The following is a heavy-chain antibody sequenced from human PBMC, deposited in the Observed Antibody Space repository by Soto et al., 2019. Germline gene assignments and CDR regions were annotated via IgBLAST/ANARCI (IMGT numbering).Heavy chain of an antibody. J-gene: IGHJ6*03. CDR3: ARWGYYDNVWGKLSHYCLDV. Sequence: QVQLVQSASEVMKPGASVKVSCKASGYTFIRYGITWVRQAPGQRLEWMGWISPYNDQTIYAQKLQARVTMTADTSSRTFYMQWRSLKSDDTAVYYCARWGYYDNVWGKLSHYCLDVWGQGTSVTVSS. V-gene: IGHV1-18*01. D-gene: IGHD3-16*01. CDR2: ISPYNDQT. CDR1: GYTFIRYG.